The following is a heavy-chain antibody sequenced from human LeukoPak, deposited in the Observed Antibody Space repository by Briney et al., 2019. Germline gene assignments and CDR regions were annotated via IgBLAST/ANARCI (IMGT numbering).Heavy chain of an antibody. D-gene: IGHD1-1*01. CDR3: TTDPPGGTDY. J-gene: IGHJ4*02. CDR2: IKRQIDGGTT. V-gene: IGHV3-15*01. Sequence: PGGSLRLSCAASGFTFSNDWMGWVRQAPGKGLEWVGRIKRQIDGGTTDYAAPVKGRFTISRDDSKNTLYLQMNSLKIEDTAIYYCTTDPPGGTDYWGQGTLVTVLS. CDR1: GFTFSNDW.